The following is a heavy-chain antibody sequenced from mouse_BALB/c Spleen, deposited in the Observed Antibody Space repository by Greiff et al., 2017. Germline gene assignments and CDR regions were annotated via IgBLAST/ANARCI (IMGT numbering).Heavy chain of an antibody. CDR1: GYSITSDYA. V-gene: IGHV3-2*02. D-gene: IGHD2-3*01. CDR2: ISYSGST. Sequence: EVKLMESGPGLVKPSQSLSLTCTVTGYSITSDYAWNWIRQFPGNKLEWMGYISYSGSTSYNPSLKSRISITRDTSKNQFFLQLNSVTTEDTATYYCASNGYSYAMDYWGQGTSVTVSS. CDR3: ASNGYSYAMDY. J-gene: IGHJ4*01.